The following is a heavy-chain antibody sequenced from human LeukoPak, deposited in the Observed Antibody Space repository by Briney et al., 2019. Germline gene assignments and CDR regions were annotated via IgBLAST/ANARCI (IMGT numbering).Heavy chain of an antibody. CDR3: AKDRITMIVATEYYFDY. J-gene: IGHJ4*02. CDR1: GFTFSSYA. CDR2: ISGSGGST. Sequence: SGGSLRLSCAASGFTFSSYAMSWVRQAPGKGLEWVSAISGSGGSTYYADSVKGRFTISRDNSKNTLYLQMNSLRAEDTAVYYCAKDRITMIVATEYYFDYWGQGTLVTVSS. D-gene: IGHD3-22*01. V-gene: IGHV3-23*01.